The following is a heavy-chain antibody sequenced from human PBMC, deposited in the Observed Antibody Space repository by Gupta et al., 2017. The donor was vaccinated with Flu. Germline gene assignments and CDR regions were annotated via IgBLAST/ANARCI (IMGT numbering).Heavy chain of an antibody. CDR3: AREIIGGAFDI. Sequence: QVQLVESGGGVVQPGRSLSLSCAASGFTFSTYAMHWVRQAPGKGLEWVAVTWYDGSKKYYADSVKGRFTISRDNSKNTLFLEMSSLRAEDTAVYYCAREIIGGAFDIRGQGTLVTVSS. J-gene: IGHJ3*02. CDR2: TWYDGSKK. D-gene: IGHD3-16*01. V-gene: IGHV3-33*01. CDR1: GFTFSTYA.